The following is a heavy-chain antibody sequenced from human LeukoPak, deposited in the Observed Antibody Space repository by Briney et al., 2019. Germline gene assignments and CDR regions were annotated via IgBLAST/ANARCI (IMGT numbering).Heavy chain of an antibody. V-gene: IGHV1-69*05. Sequence: ASVKVSCKASGGTFSSYAISWVRQAPGQGLEWMGGIIPIFGTANYAQKFQGRVTITTDESTSTAYMELSRLRSDDTAVYYCARAGISFSVVPAAIDYWGQGTPVTVSS. CDR2: IIPIFGTA. J-gene: IGHJ4*02. CDR3: ARAGISFSVVPAAIDY. CDR1: GGTFSSYA. D-gene: IGHD2-2*01.